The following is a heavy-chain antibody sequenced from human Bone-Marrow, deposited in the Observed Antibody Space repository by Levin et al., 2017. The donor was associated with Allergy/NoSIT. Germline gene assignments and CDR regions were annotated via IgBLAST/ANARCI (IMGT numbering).Heavy chain of an antibody. CDR3: ARETYGDYVD. CDR2: IKKDGSEK. Sequence: GGSLRLSCVGSGFSFSNDWLSWVRQAPGKGLEWVANIKKDGSEKNYVDSVKGRFTISRDNAKNSLFLQMNSLRAEDTGVYYCARETYGDYVDWGQGTLVTVSS. J-gene: IGHJ4*02. CDR1: GFSFSNDW. D-gene: IGHD4-17*01. V-gene: IGHV3-7*01.